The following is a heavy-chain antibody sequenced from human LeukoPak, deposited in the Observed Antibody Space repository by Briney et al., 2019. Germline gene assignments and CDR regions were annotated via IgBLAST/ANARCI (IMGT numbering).Heavy chain of an antibody. CDR1: GYTFTGYY. V-gene: IGHV1-2*06. CDR2: INPNSGGT. Sequence: GASVKVSCKAPGYTFTGYYMHWVRQAPGQGLEWMGRINPNSGGTNYAQRFQGRVTMTRDTSISTAYMELSRLRSDDTAVYYCATPPTGTTTTGEYYFDSWGQGTLVTVSS. D-gene: IGHD1-1*01. CDR3: ATPPTGTTTTGEYYFDS. J-gene: IGHJ4*02.